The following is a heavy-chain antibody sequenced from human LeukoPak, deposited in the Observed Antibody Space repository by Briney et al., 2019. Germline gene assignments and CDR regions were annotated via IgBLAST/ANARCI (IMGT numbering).Heavy chain of an antibody. V-gene: IGHV3-21*01. Sequence: GGSLRLSCAASGFTFSSYGMNWVRRAPGKGLEWVSSISSSSSYIYYADSVKGRFTISRDNAKNSLYLQMNSLRAEDTAVYYCARDGCSSTSCSPTWFDPWGQGTLVTVSS. J-gene: IGHJ5*02. CDR2: ISSSSSYI. D-gene: IGHD2-2*01. CDR3: ARDGCSSTSCSPTWFDP. CDR1: GFTFSSYG.